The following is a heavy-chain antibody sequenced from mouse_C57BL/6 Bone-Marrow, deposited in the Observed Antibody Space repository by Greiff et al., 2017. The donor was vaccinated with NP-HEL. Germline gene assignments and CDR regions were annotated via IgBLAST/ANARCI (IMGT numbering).Heavy chain of an antibody. CDR1: GYTFTSYW. J-gene: IGHJ1*03. V-gene: IGHV1-5*01. CDR3: TREVWLHWYFDV. CDR2: IYPGNSDT. D-gene: IGHD2-10*02. Sequence: EVMLVESGTVLARPGASVKMSCKTSGYTFTSYWMHWVKQRPGPGLEWIGAIYPGNSDTSYNQKFKGKAKLTAVTSASTAYMELSSLTNEDSAVYYCTREVWLHWYFDVWGTGTTVTVSS.